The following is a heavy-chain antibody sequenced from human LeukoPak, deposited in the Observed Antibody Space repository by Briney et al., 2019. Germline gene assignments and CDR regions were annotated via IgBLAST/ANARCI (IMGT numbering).Heavy chain of an antibody. CDR3: ARDPAINVHMFRGVNNWFDP. CDR2: ISAYNGNT. J-gene: IGHJ5*02. Sequence: ASVKVSCTASGYTFTTYGISWVRQAPGQGLEWMGWISAYNGNTNYAQKLQGRVTMTTDTSTSKAYMELRSLRSDDTAVYYCARDPAINVHMFRGVNNWFDPWGQGTLVTVSS. D-gene: IGHD3-10*01. V-gene: IGHV1-18*01. CDR1: GYTFTTYG.